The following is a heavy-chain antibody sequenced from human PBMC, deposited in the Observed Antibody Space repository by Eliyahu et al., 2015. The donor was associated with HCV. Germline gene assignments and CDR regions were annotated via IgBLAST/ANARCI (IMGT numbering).Heavy chain of an antibody. CDR3: ARGVKVGSGYPNYVYYYYGMDV. CDR1: GGSFSGYY. V-gene: IGHV4-34*01. J-gene: IGHJ6*02. CDR2: INHSGST. Sequence: QVQLQQWGAGLLKPSETLSLTCAVXGGSFSGYYWSXTRQPPGKGLEWIGEINHSGSTNYNPSLKSRVTISVDTSKNQFSLKLSSVTAADTAVYYCARGVKVGSGYPNYVYYYYGMDVWGQGTTVTVSS. D-gene: IGHD5-12*01.